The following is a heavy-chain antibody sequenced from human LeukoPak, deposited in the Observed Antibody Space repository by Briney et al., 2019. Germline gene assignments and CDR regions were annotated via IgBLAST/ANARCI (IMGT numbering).Heavy chain of an antibody. CDR3: TTVVVRGVPNY. CDR2: IWYDGSNK. J-gene: IGHJ4*02. V-gene: IGHV3-33*01. CDR1: GFTFSSYG. D-gene: IGHD3-10*01. Sequence: GGSLRLSCAASGFTFSSYGMHWVRQAPGKGLEWVAVIWYDGSNKYYADSVKGRFTISRDNSKNTLYLQMNSLKTEDTAVYYCTTVVVRGVPNYWGQGTLVTVSS.